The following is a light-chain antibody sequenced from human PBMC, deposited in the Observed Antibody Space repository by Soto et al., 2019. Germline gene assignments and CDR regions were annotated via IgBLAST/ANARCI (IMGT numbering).Light chain of an antibody. CDR2: EVR. CDR3: SSYAGSNIPVV. CDR1: SSNVGGYNC. Sequence: QSALTQPPPRSGFPGQSAPIPSPGPSSNVGGYNCVSWYQQHPGKAPKLMIYEVRKRPSGVPDRFSGSKSGNTASLTVSGLQAEDEADYYCSSYAGSNIPVVFGGGTKLTVL. V-gene: IGLV2-8*01. J-gene: IGLJ2*01.